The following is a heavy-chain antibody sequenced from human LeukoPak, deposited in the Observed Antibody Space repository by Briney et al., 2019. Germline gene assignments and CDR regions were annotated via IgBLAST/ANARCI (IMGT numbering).Heavy chain of an antibody. D-gene: IGHD3-22*01. CDR2: FDPGDAET. CDR1: GYSLTELS. CDR3: ATFVSDSDSSDFYIHAFHI. J-gene: IGHJ3*02. Sequence: GASVKVSCKVSGYSLTELSMHWVRQILGIGLEWMGAFDPGDAETIYAQKFQGRVTLTEDTSTDTAYMELTSLRPEDTAVYFCATFVSDSDSSDFYIHAFHIWGRGTMVTVSS. V-gene: IGHV1-24*01.